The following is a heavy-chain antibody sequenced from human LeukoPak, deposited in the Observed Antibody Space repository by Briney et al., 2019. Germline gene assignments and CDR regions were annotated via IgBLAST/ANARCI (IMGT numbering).Heavy chain of an antibody. V-gene: IGHV3-30*02. CDR1: EFTFSDLG. CDR2: IRFDGSAK. Sequence: SGGSLRLSCAASEFTFSDLGMHWVRQTPGKGLEWLAFIRFDGSAKFYADPVKGRFSISRDNSRNTLFLQMNSLRIEDTAVYHCAKDDGDYYWGQGTLVTVSS. CDR3: AKDDGDYY. D-gene: IGHD4-17*01. J-gene: IGHJ4*02.